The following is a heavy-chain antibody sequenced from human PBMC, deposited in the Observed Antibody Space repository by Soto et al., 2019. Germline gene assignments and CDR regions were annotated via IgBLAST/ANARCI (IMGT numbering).Heavy chain of an antibody. J-gene: IGHJ5*02. CDR3: TKGDSSGYFDPSAGYSTPDH. Sequence: EVQLFESGGGLVEPGESLRLSCAASGFIFKDFAMSWVRQAPGKGLEWVSTITTSDDITYSADSVRGRFTISRDNSANTPFLQRSSLRGDDTATYYCTKGDSSGYFDPSAGYSTPDHWGQGTLVTVSS. V-gene: IGHV3-23*01. CDR1: GFIFKDFA. CDR2: ITTSDDIT. D-gene: IGHD2-15*01.